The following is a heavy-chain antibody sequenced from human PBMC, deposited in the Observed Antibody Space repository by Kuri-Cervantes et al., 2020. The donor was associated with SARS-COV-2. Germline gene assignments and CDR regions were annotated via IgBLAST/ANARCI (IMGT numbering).Heavy chain of an antibody. J-gene: IGHJ6*02. D-gene: IGHD2-2*01. Sequence: ASVKVSCKASGYTFTVYYMHWVRQAPGQGLEWMGWINPNSGGTNYAQKFQGRVTMTRDTSISTAYMELSRLRSDDTAVYYCARQVVVPAYGMDVWGQGTTVTVSS. V-gene: IGHV1-2*02. CDR1: GYTFTVYY. CDR3: ARQVVVPAYGMDV. CDR2: INPNSGGT.